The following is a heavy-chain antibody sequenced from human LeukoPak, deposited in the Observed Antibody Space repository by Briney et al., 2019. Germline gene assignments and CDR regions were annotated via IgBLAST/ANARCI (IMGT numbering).Heavy chain of an antibody. V-gene: IGHV4-34*01. CDR2: INHSGST. Sequence: PSETLSLTCAVYGGSFSGYYWSWIRQPPGKGLEWIGEINHSGSTNYNPSLKSRVTISVDTSKNQFSLKLSSVTAADTAVYYCARGSTWSDPWGQGTLVTVSP. CDR3: ARGSTWSDP. J-gene: IGHJ5*02. CDR1: GGSFSGYY.